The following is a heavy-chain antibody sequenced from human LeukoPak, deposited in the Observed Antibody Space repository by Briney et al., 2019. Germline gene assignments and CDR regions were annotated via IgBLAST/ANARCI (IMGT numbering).Heavy chain of an antibody. J-gene: IGHJ4*02. V-gene: IGHV3-7*01. CDR2: IKEDGSEK. D-gene: IGHD6-19*01. Sequence: GGSLRLSCAASGFTFSSYWMTWVRQAPGKGLEWVANIKEDGSEKYYVDSVKGRFTISRDNAKNSLYLQMNSPRAEDTALYYCATPPYRSDSGYWGQGTLVTVS. CDR3: ATPPYRSDSGY. CDR1: GFTFSSYW.